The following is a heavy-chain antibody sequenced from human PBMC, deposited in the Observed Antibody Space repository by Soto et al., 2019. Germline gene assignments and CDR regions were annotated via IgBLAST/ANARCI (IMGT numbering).Heavy chain of an antibody. V-gene: IGHV3-30*18. Sequence: QVQLVESGGGVVQPETSLRLSCAASGFTFSNYGMHWVRQAPGKGLEWVAVILYDGRNKYYADSVKGRLTISRDNSKNTLYLQMNSLRAEDTAVYYCAKDVFVRPQGKYYMDVWGKGTTVTVSS. CDR2: ILYDGRNK. CDR1: GFTFSNYG. J-gene: IGHJ6*03. CDR3: AKDVFVRPQGKYYMDV. D-gene: IGHD1-1*01.